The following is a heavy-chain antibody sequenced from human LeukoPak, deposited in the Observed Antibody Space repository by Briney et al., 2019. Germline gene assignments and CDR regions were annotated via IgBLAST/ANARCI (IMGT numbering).Heavy chain of an antibody. CDR1: GGSISSNNW. Sequence: SETLSLTCVVSGGSISSNNWWSWVRQPPGKGLEWIGRIYTSGSTNYNPSLKSRVTISVDTSKNQFSLKLSSVTAADTAVYYCARGATYNDAFDIWGQGTMVTVSS. CDR2: IYTSGST. D-gene: IGHD1-26*01. J-gene: IGHJ3*02. CDR3: ARGATYNDAFDI. V-gene: IGHV4-4*02.